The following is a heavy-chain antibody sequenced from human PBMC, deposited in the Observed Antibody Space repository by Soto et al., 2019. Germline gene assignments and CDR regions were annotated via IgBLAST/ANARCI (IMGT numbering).Heavy chain of an antibody. J-gene: IGHJ6*02. CDR3: EGWSGYYNMDV. V-gene: IGHV4-61*01. Sequence: SETLSLTCTVSGDSVTSDSYFWSWIRQPPGKGLEWIGNSYYSGYYSGSTNHNPSLKSRVTMSLDTSKNQFSLRLSSVTAADTAVYYCEGWSGYYNMDVWGQGTTVTVSS. CDR1: GDSVTSDSYF. CDR2: SYYSGYYSGST. D-gene: IGHD3-3*01.